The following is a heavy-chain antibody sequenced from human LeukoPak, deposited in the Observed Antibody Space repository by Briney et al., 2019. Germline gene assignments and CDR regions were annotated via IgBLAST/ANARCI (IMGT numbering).Heavy chain of an antibody. CDR3: ARRRRYCSGGSCYLFDY. D-gene: IGHD2-15*01. Sequence: GSLRLSCAASGFTFSSYSMNWVRQAPGKGLEWGSSISSSSSYIYYADSVKGRFTISRDNAKNSLYLQMNSLRAEDTAVYYCARRRRYCSGGSCYLFDYWGQGTLVTVSS. CDR1: GFTFSSYS. CDR2: ISSSSSYI. J-gene: IGHJ4*02. V-gene: IGHV3-21*01.